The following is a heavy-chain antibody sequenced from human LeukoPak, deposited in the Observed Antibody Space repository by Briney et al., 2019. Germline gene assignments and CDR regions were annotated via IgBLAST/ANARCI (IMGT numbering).Heavy chain of an antibody. CDR3: VRHLSDITSCPNY. V-gene: IGHV5-51*01. CDR2: IYHGDNRT. D-gene: IGHD2-2*01. J-gene: IGHJ4*02. CDR1: GSSFATYW. Sequence: EALDISCQCSGSSFATYWIGLVRPMPGKGLEWIWIIYHGDNRTTYSTSFQGQVTISADKSIRTAYLQWNSLKASDTAIYYCVRHLSDITSCPNYWGPGTLITVAS.